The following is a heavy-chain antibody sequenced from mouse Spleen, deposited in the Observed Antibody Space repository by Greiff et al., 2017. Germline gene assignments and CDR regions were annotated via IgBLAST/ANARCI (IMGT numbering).Heavy chain of an antibody. V-gene: IGHV5-6*02. CDR3: ARDANRYFDV. D-gene: IGHD6-1*01. CDR2: ISSGGSYT. Sequence: DVKLVESGGDLVKPGGSLKLSCAASGFTFSSYGMSWVRQTPDKRLEWVATISSGGSYTYYPDSVKGRFTISRDNAKNTLYLQMSSLKSEDTAMYYCARDANRYFDVWGAGTTVTVSS. J-gene: IGHJ1*01. CDR1: GFTFSSYG.